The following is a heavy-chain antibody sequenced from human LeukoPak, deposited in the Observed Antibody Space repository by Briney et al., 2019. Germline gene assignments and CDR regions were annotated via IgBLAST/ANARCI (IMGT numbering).Heavy chain of an antibody. V-gene: IGHV3-21*01. J-gene: IGHJ4*02. CDR1: GFTFSSYA. Sequence: GSLRLSCAASGFTFSSYAMSWVRQAPGKGLEWVSSISSSSSYIYYADSVKGRFTISRDNAKNSLYLQMNSLRAEDTAVYYCARDLWLGERGLFFFEYWGQGALVTVAS. CDR3: ARDLWLGERGLFFFEY. D-gene: IGHD3-22*01. CDR2: ISSSSSYI.